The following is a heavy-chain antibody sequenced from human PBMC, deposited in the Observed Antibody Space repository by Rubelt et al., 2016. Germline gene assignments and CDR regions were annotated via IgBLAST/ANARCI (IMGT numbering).Heavy chain of an antibody. CDR3: ARHQWLLHPFDY. Sequence: QVQLQESGPGLVKPSETLSLTCTVSGGSVTYYYWSWVRQPPGKGLEWIGNVYSTGSPQYKPSFTGRATLSEDTSKNKVSLRLTSVTSADTAVYWCARHQWLLHPFDYWGQGTLVTVSS. J-gene: IGHJ4*02. D-gene: IGHD6-19*01. CDR2: VYSTGSP. V-gene: IGHV4-59*08. CDR1: GGSVTYYY.